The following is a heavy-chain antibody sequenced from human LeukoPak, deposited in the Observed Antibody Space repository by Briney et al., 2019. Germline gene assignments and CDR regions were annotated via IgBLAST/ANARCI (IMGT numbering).Heavy chain of an antibody. D-gene: IGHD2-2*01. CDR2: IYYSGST. J-gene: IGHJ4*02. Sequence: SETLSLTCSVSGCSISSSSYYWGWIRQPPGKGLEWIGSIYYSGSTYYNPSLKSRVTISVDTSKNQFSLRLSSVSAADTAVSYCTRVRYCSSTSCYGWGYFDYWGQGTLVTVSS. V-gene: IGHV4-39*01. CDR1: GCSISSSSYY. CDR3: TRVRYCSSTSCYGWGYFDY.